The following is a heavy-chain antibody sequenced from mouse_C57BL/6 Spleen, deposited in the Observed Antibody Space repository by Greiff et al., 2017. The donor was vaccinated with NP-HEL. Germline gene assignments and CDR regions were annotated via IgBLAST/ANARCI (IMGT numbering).Heavy chain of an antibody. V-gene: IGHV1-52*01. CDR3: ARDGGRRNYFDY. J-gene: IGHJ2*01. D-gene: IGHD2-3*01. Sequence: QVQLQQPGAELVRPGSSVKLSCNASGYTFTSYWMHWVKQRPIQGLEWIGNIDPSDSETHYNQKFKDKATLTVDKSSSTAYMQLSSLTSEDSAVYYCARDGGRRNYFDYWGQGTTLTVSS. CDR1: GYTFTSYW. CDR2: IDPSDSET.